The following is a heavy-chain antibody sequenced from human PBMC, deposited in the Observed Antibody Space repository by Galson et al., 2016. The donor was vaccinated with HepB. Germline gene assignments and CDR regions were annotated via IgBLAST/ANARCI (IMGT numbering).Heavy chain of an antibody. V-gene: IGHV1-69*13. CDR1: GYIFTGYY. CDR2: IIPIFGAA. Sequence: SVKVSCKASGYIFTGYYIHWVRQAPGQGLEWMGGIIPIFGAANYAQKFQGRVTITADESTTTAYMELSSLRSEDTAVYYCATEIHIQIAVRYFDYWGQGTQVTVSS. D-gene: IGHD6-19*01. CDR3: ATEIHIQIAVRYFDY. J-gene: IGHJ4*02.